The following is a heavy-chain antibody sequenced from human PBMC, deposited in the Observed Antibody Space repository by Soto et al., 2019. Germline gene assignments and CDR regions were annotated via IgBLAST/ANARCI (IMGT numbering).Heavy chain of an antibody. CDR1: GSTFSSYE. J-gene: IGHJ6*02. Sequence: GGSLRLSCAASGSTFSSYEMNWVRQAPGKGLEWVSYISSSGSTIYYADSVKGRFTISRDNAKNSLYLQMNSLRAEDTAVYYCARAPWDYDILTGYYNYYGMDVWGQGTTVTVSS. CDR2: ISSSGSTI. V-gene: IGHV3-48*03. D-gene: IGHD3-9*01. CDR3: ARAPWDYDILTGYYNYYGMDV.